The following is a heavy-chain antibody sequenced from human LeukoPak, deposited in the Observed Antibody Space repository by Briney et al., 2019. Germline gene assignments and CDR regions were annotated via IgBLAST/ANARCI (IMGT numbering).Heavy chain of an antibody. J-gene: IGHJ4*02. D-gene: IGHD3-16*01. V-gene: IGHV3-9*01. Sequence: GGSLRLSCAASGFTFDDYAMHWVRQAPGKGLEWVSGISWSSGSIGYADSVKGRFTISRDNAKNSLYLQMNSLRVEDTALYYCAKDTTTLGNRGVYDYVWGSFDNWGQGTLVTVSS. CDR3: AKDTTTLGNRGVYDYVWGSFDN. CDR2: ISWSSGSI. CDR1: GFTFDDYA.